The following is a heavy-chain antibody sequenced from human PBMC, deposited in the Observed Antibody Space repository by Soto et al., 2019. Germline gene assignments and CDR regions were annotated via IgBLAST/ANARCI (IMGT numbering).Heavy chain of an antibody. CDR1: GFNFSSYG. V-gene: IGHV3-33*01. CDR3: ARDNSSSWPRVFDY. J-gene: IGHJ4*02. CDR2: IWYDGSNK. Sequence: GGSLRLSCAASGFNFSSYGMHWVRQAPGKGLEWVAVIWYDGSNKYYADSVKGRFTISRDNSKNTLYLQMNSLRAEDTAVYYCARDNSSSWPRVFDYWGQGTLVTVSS. D-gene: IGHD6-13*01.